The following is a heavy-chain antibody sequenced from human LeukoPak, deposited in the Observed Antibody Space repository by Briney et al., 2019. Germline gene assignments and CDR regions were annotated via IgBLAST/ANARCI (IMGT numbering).Heavy chain of an antibody. CDR2: IYADGNT. D-gene: IGHD4-17*01. CDR3: ARDSYGDANFDS. J-gene: IGHJ4*02. Sequence: VVALIISSAASGLSVNTSYMNLVRRAPGIGLHWVSIIYADGNTCFADYLRSNITISRDISKTAVYLQMNRLRAEDTAVYYCARDSYGDANFDSWGQGSLVTVPS. CDR1: GLSVNTSY. V-gene: IGHV3-53*01.